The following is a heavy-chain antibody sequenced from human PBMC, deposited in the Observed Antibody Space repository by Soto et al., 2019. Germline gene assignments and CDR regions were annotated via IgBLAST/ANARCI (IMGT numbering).Heavy chain of an antibody. J-gene: IGHJ6*02. CDR3: AGGYSYGYFRYYYYGMDV. CDR2: IYTSGST. V-gene: IGHV4-4*07. Sequence: SETLSLTCTVFGGSISGYYGSWIRQPAGKGLEWIGRIYTSGSTNYNPPLKSRVTMSVDTSKNQFSLKLSSVTAADTAVYYCAGGYSYGYFRYYYYGMDVWGQGTTVTVSS. CDR1: GGSISGYY. D-gene: IGHD5-18*01.